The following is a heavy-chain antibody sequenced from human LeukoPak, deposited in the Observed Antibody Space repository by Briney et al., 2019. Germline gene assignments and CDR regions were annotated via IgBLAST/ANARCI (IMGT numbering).Heavy chain of an antibody. D-gene: IGHD6-19*01. CDR1: GYTFTSYG. J-gene: IGHJ4*02. V-gene: IGHV1-18*01. Sequence: ASVKVSCKASGYTFTSYGISWVRQAPGQGLEWMGWTSAYNGNTNYAQKLQGRVTMTTDTSTSTAYMELRSLRSDDTAVYYCARDGAGYSSGLPLDYWGQGTLVTVSS. CDR2: TSAYNGNT. CDR3: ARDGAGYSSGLPLDY.